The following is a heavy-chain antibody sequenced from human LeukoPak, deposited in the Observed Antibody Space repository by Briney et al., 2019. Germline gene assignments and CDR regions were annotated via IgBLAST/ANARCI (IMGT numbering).Heavy chain of an antibody. CDR1: GGSFSGYY. CDR3: ARLLTIFGVVIHDY. Sequence: SETLSLTCAVYGGSFSGYYWSWIRQPPGKGLEWIGEIDHSGSTNYNPSLKSRVTISVDTSKNQFSLKLSSVTAADTAVYYRARLLTIFGVVIHDYWGQGTLVTVSS. V-gene: IGHV4-34*01. D-gene: IGHD3-3*01. CDR2: IDHSGST. J-gene: IGHJ4*02.